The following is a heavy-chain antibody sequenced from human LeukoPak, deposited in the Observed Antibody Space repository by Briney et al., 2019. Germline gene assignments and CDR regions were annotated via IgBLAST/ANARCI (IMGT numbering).Heavy chain of an antibody. CDR3: AKGSGINHYHWIDP. J-gene: IGHJ5*02. D-gene: IGHD1-14*01. Sequence: GGSLILSCAASEFTFSNYAMNWVRQAPGKGLEWVSGISGGGGSTYYADSVKGRFTISRDNSKNTLYLQMDSLRAEDTALYYCAKGSGINHYHWIDPWGQGTLVTVSS. CDR2: ISGGGGST. CDR1: EFTFSNYA. V-gene: IGHV3-23*01.